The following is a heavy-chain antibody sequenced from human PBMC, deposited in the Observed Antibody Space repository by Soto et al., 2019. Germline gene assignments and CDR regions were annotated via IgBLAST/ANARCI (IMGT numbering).Heavy chain of an antibody. CDR2: IKQDGSEK. CDR1: GFTFSSYW. J-gene: IGHJ5*02. Sequence: EVQLVESGGGLVQPRGSLRLSCAASGFTFSSYWMSWVRQAPGKGLEWVANIKQDGSEKYYVDSVKGRFTISRDNAKNSLYLQMNSLRAEDTAVYYCARATPYGSGSYSWFDPWGQGTLVTVSS. CDR3: ARATPYGSGSYSWFDP. V-gene: IGHV3-7*01. D-gene: IGHD3-10*01.